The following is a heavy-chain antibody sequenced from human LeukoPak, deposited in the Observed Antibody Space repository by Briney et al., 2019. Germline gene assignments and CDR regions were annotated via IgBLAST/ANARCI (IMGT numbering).Heavy chain of an antibody. D-gene: IGHD2-15*01. V-gene: IGHV3-23*01. J-gene: IGHJ4*02. CDR1: GFTFSNYA. CDR2: ISGSGGGT. Sequence: PGGSLRLSCAASGFTFSNYAMNWVRQAPGKGLEWVSGISGSGGGTYYADSVKGRFTISRDNSKNTLYLQMNSLRAEDTAVYYCAKDRASKDIVVMVPATGEFDYWGQGTLVTVSS. CDR3: AKDRASKDIVVMVPATGEFDY.